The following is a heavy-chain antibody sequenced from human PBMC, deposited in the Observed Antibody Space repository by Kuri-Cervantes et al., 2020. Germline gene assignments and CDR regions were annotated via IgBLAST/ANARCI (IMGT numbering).Heavy chain of an antibody. CDR2: IDWDDDK. CDR1: VFSLSTSGMC. D-gene: IGHD6-19*01. V-gene: IGHV2-70*01. J-gene: IGHJ4*02. CDR3: ARMHSSGWWVDY. Sequence: SGPTLVKPTQTLTLTCTFSVFSLSTSGMCVSWIRQPPGKALEWLALIDWDDDKYYSTSLKTRLTISKDTSKYQVVLTMTNMDPVDTATYYCARMHSSGWWVDYWGQRTLGTVSS.